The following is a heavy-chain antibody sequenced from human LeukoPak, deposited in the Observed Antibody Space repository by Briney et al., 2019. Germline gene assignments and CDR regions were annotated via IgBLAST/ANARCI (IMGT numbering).Heavy chain of an antibody. D-gene: IGHD4-17*01. CDR1: GYTFTGYY. V-gene: IGHV1-2*02. CDR3: ALKGYGDQAPGYFDL. CDR2: INPNSGGT. J-gene: IGHJ2*01. Sequence: ASVKVSCKASGYTFTGYYMHWVRQAPGQGLEWMGWINPNSGGTNYAQKFQGRVTMTRDTSISTAYMELSRLRSDDTAVYYCALKGYGDQAPGYFDLWGRGTLVTVSS.